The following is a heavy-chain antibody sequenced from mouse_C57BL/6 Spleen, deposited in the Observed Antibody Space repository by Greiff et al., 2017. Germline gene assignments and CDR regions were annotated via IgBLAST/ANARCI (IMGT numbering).Heavy chain of an antibody. CDR2: FSDGGSYT. V-gene: IGHV5-4*01. J-gene: IGHJ2*01. CDR1: GFTFSSYA. Sequence: EVKLMESGAGLVKPGGSLKLSCAASGFTFSSYAMSWVRQTPGKRLEWVATFSDGGSYTYYPDNVKGRFTISRDNAKNNLYLQMSHLKSADTSMYYCARDAATVVDYWGQGTTLTVSS. D-gene: IGHD1-1*01. CDR3: ARDAATVVDY.